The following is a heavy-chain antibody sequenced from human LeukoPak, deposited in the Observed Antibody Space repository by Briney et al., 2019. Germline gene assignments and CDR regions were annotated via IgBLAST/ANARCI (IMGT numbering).Heavy chain of an antibody. CDR2: ISSSSSYI. V-gene: IGHV3-21*01. CDR3: ARDFTVEGGLDY. Sequence: PGGSLRLSCAASGFALSDYYMSWVRQAPGKGLEWVSSISSSSSYIYYADSVKGRFTISRDNAKNSLYLQMNSLRAEDTAVYYCARDFTVEGGLDYWGQGTLVTVSS. CDR1: GFALSDYY. D-gene: IGHD2-15*01. J-gene: IGHJ4*02.